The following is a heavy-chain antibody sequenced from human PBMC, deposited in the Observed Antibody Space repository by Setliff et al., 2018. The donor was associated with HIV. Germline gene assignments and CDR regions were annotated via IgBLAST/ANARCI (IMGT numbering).Heavy chain of an antibody. CDR3: AGMFFYGSGSKSDFDY. CDR2: ISSRGST. CDR1: GDSISSGGYY. J-gene: IGHJ4*02. Sequence: SETLSLTCTVSGDSISSGGYYWNWIRQHPGKGLEWIGYISSRGSTYYNPSLKSRITMSVDTSQNQVSLKLSSVTAADTAVYYCAGMFFYGSGSKSDFDYWGQGTKVTVSS. V-gene: IGHV4-31*03. D-gene: IGHD3-10*01.